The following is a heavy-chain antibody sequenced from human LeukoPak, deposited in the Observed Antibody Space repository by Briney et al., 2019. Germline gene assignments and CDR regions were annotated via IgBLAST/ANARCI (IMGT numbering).Heavy chain of an antibody. Sequence: GGSLRLSCAASGFPFSSYGMHWVRQAPGKGLEWVAFIPYDGSDKFYADSVKGRFTISRDNSKNTLYLQMNSLRAEDTAVYYCAKDALFYSSSWSNWFDPWGQGTLVTVSS. CDR3: AKDALFYSSSWSNWFDP. V-gene: IGHV3-30*02. D-gene: IGHD6-13*01. CDR2: IPYDGSDK. J-gene: IGHJ5*02. CDR1: GFPFSSYG.